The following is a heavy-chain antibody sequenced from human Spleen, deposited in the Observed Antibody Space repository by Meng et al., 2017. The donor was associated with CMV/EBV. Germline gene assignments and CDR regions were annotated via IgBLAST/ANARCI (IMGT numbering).Heavy chain of an antibody. V-gene: IGHV4-34*01. Sequence: GPLQAGGEGLLKPSEALSLYCAVYGEFFSGYYWNWIRQPPGKVLELIGEINHSGNTNYNPSLQSRVTISVDTSKNQFSLKVRSVIAADTAVYYCARQRESRTGFDSWGQGTLVTVSS. CDR3: ARQRESRTGFDS. CDR1: GEFFSGYY. J-gene: IGHJ4*02. CDR2: INHSGNT. D-gene: IGHD1-14*01.